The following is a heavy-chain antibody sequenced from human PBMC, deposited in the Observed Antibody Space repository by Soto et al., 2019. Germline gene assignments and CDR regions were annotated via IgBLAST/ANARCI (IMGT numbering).Heavy chain of an antibody. CDR1: GYDFTRYF. J-gene: IGHJ4*02. V-gene: IGHV1-46*03. D-gene: IGHD3-16*02. CDR2: VNPTGGSP. CDR3: SRDLSPY. Sequence: QVQLVQSGAEVKKPGASVKLSCKTSGYDFTRYFIHWVRQAPGQGLEWMVKVNPTGGSPTFGQKFQGRVPVTTDTSTSTVYMELSSLRSDDTAVYYCSRDLSPYWGQGTLVTVSS.